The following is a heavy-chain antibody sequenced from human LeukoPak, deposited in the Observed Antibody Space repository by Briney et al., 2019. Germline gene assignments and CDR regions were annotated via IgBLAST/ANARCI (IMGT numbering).Heavy chain of an antibody. V-gene: IGHV4-34*01. D-gene: IGHD3-10*01. CDR3: ARPHPRGGSYYFDY. CDR1: GGSFSGYY. J-gene: IGHJ4*02. CDR2: INHSGST. Sequence: SETLSLTCAVYGGSFSGYYWSWIRQPPGKGLEWIGEINHSGSTNYNPSLKSRVTISVDTSKNQFSLKLSSVTAADTAVYYCARPHPRGGSYYFDYWGQGTLVTASS.